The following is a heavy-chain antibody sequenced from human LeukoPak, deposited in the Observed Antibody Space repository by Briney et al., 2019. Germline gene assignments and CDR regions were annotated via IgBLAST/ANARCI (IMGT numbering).Heavy chain of an antibody. CDR2: IYYSGST. V-gene: IGHV4-59*01. CDR1: GGSISSYY. D-gene: IGHD2-2*01. CDR3: ARDGGPEYQPAQYYYGMDV. J-gene: IGHJ6*02. Sequence: SETLSLTCTVSGGSISSYYWSWIRQPPGKGLEWIGYIYYSGSTNYNPSLKSRVTISVDTSKNQFSLKLSSVTAADTAVYYCARDGGPEYQPAQYYYGMDVWGQGTTVTVSS.